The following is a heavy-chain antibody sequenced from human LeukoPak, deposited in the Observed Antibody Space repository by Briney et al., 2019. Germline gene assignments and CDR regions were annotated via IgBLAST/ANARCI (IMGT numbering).Heavy chain of an antibody. CDR2: INSDGSST. Sequence: GGSLRLSCAASGFTFSSYWMHWVRQAPGKGLVWVSRINSDGSSTSYADSVKGRFTISRDNAKNTLYLQMNSLRAEDTAVYYCVSVGYSSSSLNYYYYYGMDVWGQGTTVTVSS. J-gene: IGHJ6*02. D-gene: IGHD6-6*01. CDR3: VSVGYSSSSLNYYYYYGMDV. CDR1: GFTFSSYW. V-gene: IGHV3-74*01.